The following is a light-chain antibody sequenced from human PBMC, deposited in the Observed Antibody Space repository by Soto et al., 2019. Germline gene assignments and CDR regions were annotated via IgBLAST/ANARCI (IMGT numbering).Light chain of an antibody. CDR3: QQNSSSPLT. V-gene: IGKV3-20*01. J-gene: IGKJ4*01. CDR2: GAS. CDR1: QSVSSSY. Sequence: EVVLTQSPGTLSLSPGERATLSCRASQSVSSSYLAWYQQKPGQAPMLLIYGASTRATGIPDRFSGSGSGTDFPLTISRLDTEDVAVYYCQQNSSSPLTFGGGTEMEIK.